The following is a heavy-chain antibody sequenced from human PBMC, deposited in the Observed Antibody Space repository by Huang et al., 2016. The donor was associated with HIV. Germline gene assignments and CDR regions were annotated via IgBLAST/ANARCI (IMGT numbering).Heavy chain of an antibody. V-gene: IGHV1-2*02. CDR2: INPKGGGT. CDR3: ARDWSFGSSTSPAD. D-gene: IGHD6-6*01. J-gene: IGHJ4*02. Sequence: QVQLVQSGAEVKNPGASVRVSCKASGYTFTDSNIHWVRQAPGQGLGWMGWINPKGGGTIYAPRFQGRSTRTRDTTISTVHMDLRRIQSDDTAVYFCARDWSFGSSTSPADWGQGTLVTVSS. CDR1: GYTFTDSN.